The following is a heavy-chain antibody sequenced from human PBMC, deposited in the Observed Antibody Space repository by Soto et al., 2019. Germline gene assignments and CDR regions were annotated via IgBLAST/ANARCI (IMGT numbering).Heavy chain of an antibody. CDR2: IYHSGST. J-gene: IGHJ5*02. D-gene: IGHD1-26*01. CDR3: ARLRWETENNWFDP. Sequence: SETLSLTCTVSGDSISSVDHYWSWIRQPPGKGLEWMGYIYHSGSTHYNPYLNSRLTISIDTSTNRFSLNLTSVTAADTAVYFCARLRWETENNWFDPWGQGALVTVSS. CDR1: GDSISSVDHY. V-gene: IGHV4-30-4*01.